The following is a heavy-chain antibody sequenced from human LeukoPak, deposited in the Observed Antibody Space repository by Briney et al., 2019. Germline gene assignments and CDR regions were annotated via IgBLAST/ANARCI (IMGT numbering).Heavy chain of an antibody. CDR1: GDSISSSTYY. CDR2: VFYSGTT. Sequence: SETLSLTCTVSGDSISSSTYYWGWIRQPPGKGLEWIGSVFYSGTTYYNPSLKSRVTISLDTSKNQFSLTLNSVTAADTAIYYCATTYYYGSGSHWYFDYWGQGTLVTVSS. V-gene: IGHV4-39*01. D-gene: IGHD3-10*01. CDR3: ATTYYYGSGSHWYFDY. J-gene: IGHJ4*02.